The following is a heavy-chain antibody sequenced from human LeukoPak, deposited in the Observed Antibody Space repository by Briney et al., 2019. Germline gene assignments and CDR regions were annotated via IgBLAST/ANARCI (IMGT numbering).Heavy chain of an antibody. D-gene: IGHD3-10*02. J-gene: IGHJ4*02. CDR2: ISGSGVGT. V-gene: IGHV3-23*01. CDR3: AKDLFAICSGYWGVYFDF. Sequence: PGGSLRLSCAASGFTFSSYAMSWVRQAPGKGLEWVSTISGSGVGTYYADSVKGRFTISRDNSKNTLYLQMNSLRADDTAVYSCAKDLFAICSGYWGVYFDFWGQGTLVTVSS. CDR1: GFTFSSYA.